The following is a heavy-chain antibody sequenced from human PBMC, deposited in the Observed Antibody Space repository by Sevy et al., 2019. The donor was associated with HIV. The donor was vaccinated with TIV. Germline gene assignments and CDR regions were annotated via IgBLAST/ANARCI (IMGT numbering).Heavy chain of an antibody. D-gene: IGHD6-13*01. V-gene: IGHV3-49*04. CDR3: TRWKAAQSIFDY. CDR2: LKSDVYGGTV. Sequence: GGSLRLSCTASGFTFGDYCMSWVRQAPGKGLEWVAFLKSDVYGGTVDHAESVRGRFVISRDDSKTIAYLQMNDLKTEDTCVYYCTRWKAAQSIFDYWGQGALVTVSS. CDR1: GFTFGDYC. J-gene: IGHJ4*02.